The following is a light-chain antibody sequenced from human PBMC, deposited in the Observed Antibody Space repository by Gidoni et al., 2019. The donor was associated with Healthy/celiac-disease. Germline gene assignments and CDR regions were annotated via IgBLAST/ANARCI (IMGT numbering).Light chain of an antibody. J-gene: IGKJ1*01. Sequence: IVLTQSPGTLSLSPGERANLSCRASQSVSSSYLAWYQQKPGQAPRLLIYGASSRATGIPDRFSGSGSGTDFTLTISRLEPEDFAVYYCQQYGSSPQTFGQGTKVEIK. CDR2: GAS. CDR1: QSVSSSY. CDR3: QQYGSSPQT. V-gene: IGKV3-20*01.